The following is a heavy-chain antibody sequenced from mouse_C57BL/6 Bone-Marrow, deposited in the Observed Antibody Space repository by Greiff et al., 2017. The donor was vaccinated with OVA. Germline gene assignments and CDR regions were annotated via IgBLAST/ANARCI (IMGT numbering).Heavy chain of an antibody. CDR3: ARIKRSRSNLFDY. J-gene: IGHJ2*01. Sequence: VQLQQSGPELVKPGASVKIPCKASGYTFTDYNMDWVKQSHGKSLEWIGDINPNNGGTIYNQKFKGKATLTVDKSSSTAYMELRSLTSEDTAVYYCARIKRSRSNLFDYWGQGTTLTVSS. D-gene: IGHD2-5*01. V-gene: IGHV1-18*01. CDR1: GYTFTDYN. CDR2: INPNNGGT.